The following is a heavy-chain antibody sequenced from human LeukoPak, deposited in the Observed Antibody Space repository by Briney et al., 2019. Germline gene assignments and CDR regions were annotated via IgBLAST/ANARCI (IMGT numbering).Heavy chain of an antibody. V-gene: IGHV3-7*01. CDR3: ARVFDY. CDR1: GFTFSSYS. CDR2: IKQDGSEK. J-gene: IGHJ4*02. Sequence: GGSLRLSCAASGFTFSSYSMNWVRQAPGKGLEWVANIKQDGSEKNYVDSVKGRFTISRDNAKNSLYLQMNSLRAEDTAVYYCARVFDYWGQGTLVTVSS.